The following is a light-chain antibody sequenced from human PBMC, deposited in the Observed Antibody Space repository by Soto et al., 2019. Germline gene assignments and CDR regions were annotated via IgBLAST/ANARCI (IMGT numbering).Light chain of an antibody. V-gene: IGKV1-5*03. CDR3: QQYNSWWT. Sequence: DIQMTQSPSTLYASVGDIVTITCRASQSISSWLAWYQQKPGKAPKLLIYKASSLESGVPSRFSGSGSGTEFTLTISSLQPDDFATYYCQQYNSWWTFGQGTKLEIK. J-gene: IGKJ2*02. CDR2: KAS. CDR1: QSISSW.